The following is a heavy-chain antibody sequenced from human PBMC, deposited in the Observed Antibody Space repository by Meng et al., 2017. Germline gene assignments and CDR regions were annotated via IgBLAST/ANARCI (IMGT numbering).Heavy chain of an antibody. CDR2: IDYGGST. J-gene: IGHJ4*02. V-gene: IGHV4-61*01. Sequence: QRQESGPGLVGPSETLSLTCTVSGDSVTVGSHYWSWIRQPPGKGLEWIGYIDYGGSTSYNPSLRSRVTISVDTSNNQFSLKLSSVTAADTAVFYCARTRGDYYFDYWGQGTLVTVSS. CDR1: GDSVTVGSHY. D-gene: IGHD3-16*01. CDR3: ARTRGDYYFDY.